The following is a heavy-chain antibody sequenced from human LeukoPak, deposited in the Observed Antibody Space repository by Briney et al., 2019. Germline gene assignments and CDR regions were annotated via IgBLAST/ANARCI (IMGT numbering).Heavy chain of an antibody. Sequence: PSETLSLTCTVSGGSISSYYWSWVRQPPGKGLEWIGFVYYTGSTNYSPSLKSRVTISVDTSKNQFSLKLTSVTAADTAVYYCARVYYDSTGYYYRTRYYFDFWGQGTLVTVSS. V-gene: IGHV4-59*12. J-gene: IGHJ4*02. CDR3: ARVYYDSTGYYYRTRYYFDF. CDR2: VYYTGST. D-gene: IGHD3-22*01. CDR1: GGSISSYY.